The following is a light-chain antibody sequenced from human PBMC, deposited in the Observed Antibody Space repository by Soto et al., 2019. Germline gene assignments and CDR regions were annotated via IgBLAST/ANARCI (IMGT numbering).Light chain of an antibody. J-gene: IGKJ3*01. CDR3: QEYGSSRFT. V-gene: IGKV3-20*01. Sequence: EFGLTQSPVTLSLSPGERDTLSCRPSQSISSTYLAWYQQNPGQAPRLLVYGASSRATGIPDRFSVSGSWTDFNLTISTLEPEDFAVYYCQEYGSSRFTFGPGTKVDIK. CDR2: GAS. CDR1: QSISSTY.